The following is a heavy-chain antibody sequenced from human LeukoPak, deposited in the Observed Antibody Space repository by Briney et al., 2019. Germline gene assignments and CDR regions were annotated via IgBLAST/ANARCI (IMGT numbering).Heavy chain of an antibody. CDR2: IIPIFGTA. Sequence: SVKVSCKASRGTFSSYAISWVRQAPGQGLEWMGGIIPIFGTANYAQKFQGRVTITADESTSTAYMELSSLRSEDTAVYYCARDEEYCSSTSCSNYFDYWGQGTLVTVSS. D-gene: IGHD2-2*01. CDR3: ARDEEYCSSTSCSNYFDY. CDR1: RGTFSSYA. J-gene: IGHJ4*02. V-gene: IGHV1-69*13.